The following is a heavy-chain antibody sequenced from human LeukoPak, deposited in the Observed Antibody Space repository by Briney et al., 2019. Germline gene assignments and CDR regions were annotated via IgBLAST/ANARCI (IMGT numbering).Heavy chain of an antibody. J-gene: IGHJ4*02. CDR1: GYTFTSYG. CDR3: ARVGDILTGYPYYFDY. Sequence: ASVKVSCKASGYTFTSYGISWVRQAPGQGLEWMGWISAYNSNTNYAQKFQGRVTMTTDTSTSTAYMELRSLRSDDTAVYYCARVGDILTGYPYYFDYWGQGTLVTVSS. CDR2: ISAYNSNT. D-gene: IGHD3-9*01. V-gene: IGHV1-18*01.